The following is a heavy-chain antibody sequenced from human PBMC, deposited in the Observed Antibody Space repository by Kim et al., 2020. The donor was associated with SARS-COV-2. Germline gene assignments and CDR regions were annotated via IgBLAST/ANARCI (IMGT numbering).Heavy chain of an antibody. CDR2: IYYSGST. CDR3: ARLWYYYDSSGYYQIFDY. Sequence: SETLSLTCTVSGCSISSYYWSWIRQPPGKGLEWIGYIYYSGSTNYNPSLKSRVTISVDTSKNQFSLKLSSVTAADTAVYYCARLWYYYDSSGYYQIFDYWGQGTLVTVSS. D-gene: IGHD3-22*01. V-gene: IGHV4-59*08. J-gene: IGHJ4*02. CDR1: GCSISSYY.